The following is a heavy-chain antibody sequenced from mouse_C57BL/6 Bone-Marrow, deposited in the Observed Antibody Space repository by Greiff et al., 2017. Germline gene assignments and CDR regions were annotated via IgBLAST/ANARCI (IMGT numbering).Heavy chain of an antibody. CDR3: ARRRVFITTVVATDY. CDR1: GYTFTGYW. D-gene: IGHD1-1*01. Sequence: QVQLQESGAELMKPGASVKISCKATGYTFTGYWIEWVKQRPGHGLEWIGEIFPGSGCTNYNQKFKGKATFTADTSSNTAYMQLSSLTTEDSAIYYCARRRVFITTVVATDYWGQGTTLTVSS. J-gene: IGHJ2*01. V-gene: IGHV1-9*01. CDR2: IFPGSGCT.